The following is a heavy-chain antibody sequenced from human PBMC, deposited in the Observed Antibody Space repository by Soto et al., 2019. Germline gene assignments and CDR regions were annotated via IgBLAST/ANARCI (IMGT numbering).Heavy chain of an antibody. CDR3: AKVGLQYCSGGSCYSGPNYYGMDV. V-gene: IGHV3-30*18. Sequence: GGSLRLSCAASGFTFSSYGMHWVRQAPGKGLEWVAVISYDGSNKYYADSVKGRFTISRDNSKNTLYLQMNSLRAEDTAVYYCAKVGLQYCSGGSCYSGPNYYGMDVWGQGTTVT. J-gene: IGHJ6*02. D-gene: IGHD2-15*01. CDR2: ISYDGSNK. CDR1: GFTFSSYG.